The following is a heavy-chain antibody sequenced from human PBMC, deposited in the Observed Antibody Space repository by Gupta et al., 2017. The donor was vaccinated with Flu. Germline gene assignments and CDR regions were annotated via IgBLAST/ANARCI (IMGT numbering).Heavy chain of an antibody. CDR3: VRDAASTLYGDYPFDF. CDR1: GFTVSSNY. Sequence: EVQLLASGGGLVQPGGSLRLSCAASGFTVSSNYMSWVRQAPRKGLEWVSVIFPAGITYYADSLKGRFTISRDSSKNTLYLQMNSLRTEDTATYYCVRDAASTLYGDYPFDFWGQGTLVTVSS. J-gene: IGHJ4*02. V-gene: IGHV3-66*02. D-gene: IGHD4-17*01. CDR2: IFPAGIT.